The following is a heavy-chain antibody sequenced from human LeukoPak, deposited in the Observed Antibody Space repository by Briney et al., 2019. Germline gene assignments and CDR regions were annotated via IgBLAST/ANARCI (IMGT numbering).Heavy chain of an antibody. Sequence: ASVKVSCKASGYTFTGYYMHWVRQAPGQGLEWMGWINPNSGGTNYAQKFQGRVTMTRDTSISTAYMELSRLRSDDTAVYYCARENTYYYYYYMDVWGKGTTVTVSS. CDR2: INPNSGGT. CDR3: ARENTYYYYYYMDV. D-gene: IGHD1/OR15-1a*01. CDR1: GYTFTGYY. V-gene: IGHV1-2*02. J-gene: IGHJ6*03.